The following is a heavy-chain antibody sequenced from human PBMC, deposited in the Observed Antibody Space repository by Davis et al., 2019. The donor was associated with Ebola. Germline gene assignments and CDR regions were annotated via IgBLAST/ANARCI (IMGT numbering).Heavy chain of an antibody. D-gene: IGHD2-15*01. Sequence: GGSLRLSCAASGFTFSDYSMNWVRQAPGKGLEWVSSISSRSTYIYYAGSVKGRFTISRDNAKNSLYLQMNSLRAEDTAVYYCARAIVVVVAANRGNWFDPWGQGTLVTVSS. V-gene: IGHV3-21*01. J-gene: IGHJ5*02. CDR1: GFTFSDYS. CDR3: ARAIVVVVAANRGNWFDP. CDR2: ISSRSTYI.